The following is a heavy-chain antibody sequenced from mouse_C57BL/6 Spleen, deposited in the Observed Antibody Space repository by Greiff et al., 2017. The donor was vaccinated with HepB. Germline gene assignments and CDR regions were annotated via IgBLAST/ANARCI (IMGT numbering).Heavy chain of an antibody. J-gene: IGHJ4*01. CDR3: ARSGTYYHAMDY. CDR1: GFTFSDYG. CDR2: ISSGSSTI. V-gene: IGHV5-17*01. Sequence: EVKLVESGGGLVKPGGSLKLSCAASGFTFSDYGMHWVRQAPEKGLEWVAYISSGSSTIYYADTVKGRFTISRDNAKNTLFLQMTSLRSEDTAMYYCARSGTYYHAMDYWGQGTSVTVSS. D-gene: IGHD4-1*01.